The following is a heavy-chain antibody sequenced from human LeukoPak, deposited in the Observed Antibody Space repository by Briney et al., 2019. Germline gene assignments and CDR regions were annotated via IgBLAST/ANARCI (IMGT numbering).Heavy chain of an antibody. CDR3: ARDASDYYYYYMDV. J-gene: IGHJ6*03. V-gene: IGHV4-39*07. Sequence: SETLSLTCTVSGGSISSSSYYWGWIRQPPGKGLEWIGSIYYSGSTYYNPSLKSRVTMSVDTSKNQFSLKLSSVTAADTAVYYCARDASDYYYYYMDVWGKGTTVTVSS. CDR1: GGSISSSSYY. CDR2: IYYSGST.